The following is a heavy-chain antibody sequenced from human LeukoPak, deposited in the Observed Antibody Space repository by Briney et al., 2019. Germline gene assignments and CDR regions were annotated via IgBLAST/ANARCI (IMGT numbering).Heavy chain of an antibody. J-gene: IGHJ4*02. V-gene: IGHV4-34*01. CDR2: INHSGST. D-gene: IGHD3-10*01. Sequence: KPSETLSLTCAVYGGSFSGYYWSWIRQPPGKGLEWIGEINHSGSTNYNPSLKSRVTISVDTSKNQFSLKLSSVTAADTAVYYCASYYGSGTYSGYVDYWGQGTLVTV. CDR3: ASYYGSGTYSGYVDY. CDR1: GGSFSGYY.